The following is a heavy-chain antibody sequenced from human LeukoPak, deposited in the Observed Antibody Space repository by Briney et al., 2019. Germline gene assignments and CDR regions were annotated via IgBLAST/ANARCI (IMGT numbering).Heavy chain of an antibody. V-gene: IGHV5-51*01. J-gene: IGHJ4*02. Sequence: GESLKISCKGSGYSFTSYWLGWVRQMPGKGLEWMGIIYPGDSDTRYSPSFQGQVTISADKSISTAYLQWSSLKASDTAMYYCARAATYYYDSSGYSHFDYWGQGTLVTVSS. CDR3: ARAATYYYDSSGYSHFDY. CDR2: IYPGDSDT. D-gene: IGHD3-22*01. CDR1: GYSFTSYW.